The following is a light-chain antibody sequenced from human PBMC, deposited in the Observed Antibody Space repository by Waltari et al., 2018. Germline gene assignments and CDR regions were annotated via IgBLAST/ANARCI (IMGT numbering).Light chain of an antibody. CDR3: LLYRGSGIWV. CDR2: NDN. V-gene: IGLV8-61*01. CDR1: SGSLSSTSY. Sequence: QTVVTQEPSLSVSPGGTVTLTCALSSGSLSSTSYASWYQQSPGQTPRMFVYNDNVRASGVPVRLSSCVLVNNAVLIRTGAQAEHDSTNDCLLYRGSGIWVFGGATTLADL. J-gene: IGLJ3*02.